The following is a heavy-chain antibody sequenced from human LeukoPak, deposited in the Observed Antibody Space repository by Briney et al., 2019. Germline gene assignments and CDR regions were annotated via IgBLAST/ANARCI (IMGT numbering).Heavy chain of an antibody. CDR3: AKCMSESCVCLNFDH. V-gene: IGHV3-23*01. CDR1: GFAFSTYA. Sequence: GGSLRLSCEASGFAFSTYAMSWVRQAPGKGLQWVSGISSSDGGSYYTGSVEGRFAISRDNSKNTVYLQMNNLRAEDTAVYYCAKCMSESCVCLNFDHWGQGTLVAVSS. CDR2: ISSSDGGS. J-gene: IGHJ4*02. D-gene: IGHD2-8*01.